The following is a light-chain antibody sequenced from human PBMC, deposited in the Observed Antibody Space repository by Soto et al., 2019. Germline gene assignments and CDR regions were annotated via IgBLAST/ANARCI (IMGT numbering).Light chain of an antibody. Sequence: EIVMTQCPATLSVSPGERAILSCRASQSISINLAWYQQKPGQAPRLLIYAASNRATGVPARFSGSWSGTEFTLTISSLQSEDFAVYYCQQYNNWITFGQGTRLEIK. CDR3: QQYNNWIT. CDR2: AAS. CDR1: QSISIN. V-gene: IGKV3-15*01. J-gene: IGKJ5*01.